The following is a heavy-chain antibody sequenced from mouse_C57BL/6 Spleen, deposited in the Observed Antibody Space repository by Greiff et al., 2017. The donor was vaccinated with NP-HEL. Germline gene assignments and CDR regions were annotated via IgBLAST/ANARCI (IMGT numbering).Heavy chain of an antibody. Sequence: EVKLVESGGGLVKPGGSLKLSCAASGFTFSSYAMSWVRQTPEKRLEWVATISDGGSYTYYPDNVKGRFTISRDNAKNNLYLQMSHLKSEDTAMYYCARDLDGYYWFAYWGQGTLVTVSA. CDR3: ARDLDGYYWFAY. CDR1: GFTFSSYA. V-gene: IGHV5-4*01. CDR2: ISDGGSYT. J-gene: IGHJ3*01. D-gene: IGHD2-3*01.